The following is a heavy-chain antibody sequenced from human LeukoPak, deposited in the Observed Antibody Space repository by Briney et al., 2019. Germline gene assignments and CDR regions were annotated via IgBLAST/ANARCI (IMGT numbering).Heavy chain of an antibody. V-gene: IGHV3-48*03. CDR1: GFTFSSYE. CDR2: ISGSSTTI. J-gene: IGHJ4*02. CDR3: ATRNNFEY. Sequence: GGSLRLSCVASGFTFSSYEVNWVRQAPGKGLEWLAEISGSSTTIYNTDSVKGRFIISRDNSKNSLYLQMNSLRAEDTAVYYCATRNNFEYWGQGTLVTVSS.